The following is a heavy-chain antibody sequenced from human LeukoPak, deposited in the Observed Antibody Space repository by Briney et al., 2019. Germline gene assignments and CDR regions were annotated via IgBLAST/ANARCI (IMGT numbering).Heavy chain of an antibody. CDR2: IYHSGST. V-gene: IGHV4-4*02. CDR1: GGSISSSNW. Sequence: PSETLSLTCAVSGGSISSSNWWSWVRQPPGKGLEWIGEIYHSGSTNYNPSLKSRVTISVDKSKNQFSLKLSSVTAADTAVYYCARDSQYCSSTSCYADLDYWGQGTLVTVSS. J-gene: IGHJ4*02. D-gene: IGHD2-2*01. CDR3: ARDSQYCSSTSCYADLDY.